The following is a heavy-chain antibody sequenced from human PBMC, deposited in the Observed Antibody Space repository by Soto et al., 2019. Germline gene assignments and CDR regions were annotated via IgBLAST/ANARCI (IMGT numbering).Heavy chain of an antibody. CDR3: AGYGHFSGDSCNYYYIMDL. D-gene: IGHD2-15*01. J-gene: IGHJ6*02. Sequence: QVQLVQSGAEVKKPGSSVKVSCKAPRGLFSSYVFNWVRQAPGQGLEWMGGVNPILNIADHAQKFQGRVTITADAPQGKVHMELSRLRYDDTATYFCAGYGHFSGDSCNYYYIMDLWGQGTTITVSS. CDR1: RGLFSSYV. CDR2: VNPILNIA. V-gene: IGHV1-69*04.